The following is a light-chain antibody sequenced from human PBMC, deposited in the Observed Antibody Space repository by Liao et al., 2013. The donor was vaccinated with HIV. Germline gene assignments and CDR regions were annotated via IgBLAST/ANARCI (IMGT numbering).Light chain of an antibody. Sequence: SYELTQPPSVSVSPGQTARITCSGDALPKQYAYWYQQKPGQAPVLVLFKDMERPSGIPERLSGSSSGTTVTLTISGVQAEDEADYYCQSADSSGTYWVFGGGTKLTVL. CDR3: QSADSSGTYWV. J-gene: IGLJ3*02. CDR1: ALPKQY. V-gene: IGLV3-25*03. CDR2: KDM.